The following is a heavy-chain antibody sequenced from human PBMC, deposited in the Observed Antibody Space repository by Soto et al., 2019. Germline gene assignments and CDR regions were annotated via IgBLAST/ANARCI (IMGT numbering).Heavy chain of an antibody. Sequence: SVKVSCKASGFTFTSSDVQWVRQARGQRLEWIGWIVVGSGNTNYAQKFQERVTITRDMSTSTAYLELISLRSEDTSVYYCAADDDFWSGYYRFDYWGQGTLVTVSS. V-gene: IGHV1-58*01. J-gene: IGHJ4*02. D-gene: IGHD3-3*01. CDR2: IVVGSGNT. CDR1: GFTFTSSD. CDR3: AADDDFWSGYYRFDY.